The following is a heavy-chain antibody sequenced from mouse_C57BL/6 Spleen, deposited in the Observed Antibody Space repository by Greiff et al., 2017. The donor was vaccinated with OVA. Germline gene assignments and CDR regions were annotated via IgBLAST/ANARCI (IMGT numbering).Heavy chain of an antibody. D-gene: IGHD2-1*01. V-gene: IGHV1-77*01. Sequence: VKLQQSGAELVKPGASVKISCKASGYTFTDSYINWVKQRPGQGLEWIGKICPGSGSTYYNEPFKGQATLTADTSSRTAYMQLSSRTSADSAVYFCARVNYDGNYDYFDYWGQGTTLTVSS. CDR2: ICPGSGST. CDR3: ARVNYDGNYDYFDY. J-gene: IGHJ2*01. CDR1: GYTFTDSY.